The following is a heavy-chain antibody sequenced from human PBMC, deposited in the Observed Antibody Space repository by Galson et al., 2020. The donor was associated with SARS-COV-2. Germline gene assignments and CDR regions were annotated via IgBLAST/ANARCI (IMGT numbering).Heavy chain of an antibody. Sequence: SETLSLTCTVSGGSISSGGYYWSWIRQPAGKRLEWIGRVYTSGSTNYNPTLEGRVTISLDTSKNQFSLRLSSVTAADTAVYYCARDGLLGYFYYYMDVWGKGTTVTVSS. CDR3: ARDGLLGYFYYYMDV. CDR2: VYTSGST. V-gene: IGHV4-61*02. J-gene: IGHJ6*03. CDR1: GGSISSGGYY.